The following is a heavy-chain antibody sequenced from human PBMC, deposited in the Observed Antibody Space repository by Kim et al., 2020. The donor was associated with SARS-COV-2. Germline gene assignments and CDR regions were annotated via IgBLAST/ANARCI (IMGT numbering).Heavy chain of an antibody. J-gene: IGHJ6*02. CDR1: GGSISSYY. D-gene: IGHD3-16*01. CDR2: IYYSGST. V-gene: IGHV4-59*13. CDR3: ARDGLWDGMDV. Sequence: SETLSLTCTVSGGSISSYYWSWIRQPPGKGLEWIGYIYYSGSTNYNPSLKSRVTISVDTSKNQLSLKLSSVTAADTAVYYCARDGLWDGMDVWGQGTTVTVSS.